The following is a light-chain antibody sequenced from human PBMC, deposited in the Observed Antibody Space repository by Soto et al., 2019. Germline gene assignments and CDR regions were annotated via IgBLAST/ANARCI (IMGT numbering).Light chain of an antibody. V-gene: IGKV3-15*01. Sequence: EIVMTQSPSTLSVSPGERATLSCRASQSISTELGWYQQKPGQPPRLLIYSASTRATGVPARFTGSGSGSEFTLTISGLQSEDFAVYFCQQGHNRPLTFGQGTRVEI. CDR3: QQGHNRPLT. CDR1: QSISTE. J-gene: IGKJ2*01. CDR2: SAS.